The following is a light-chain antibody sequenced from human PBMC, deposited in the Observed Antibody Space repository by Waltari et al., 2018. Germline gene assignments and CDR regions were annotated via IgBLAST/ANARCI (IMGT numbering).Light chain of an antibody. V-gene: IGKV1-16*01. Sequence: DIQMTQSPLSPSAFLVDRATITCRASQGIGNSLEWFQQKPGKAPKPLIYTASSLQSGVPSRFSGSGSGTDFTLTITSLQPEDFATYYCRQYNSYPVTFGRGTRLEIK. CDR3: RQYNSYPVT. CDR1: QGIGNS. CDR2: TAS. J-gene: IGKJ5*01.